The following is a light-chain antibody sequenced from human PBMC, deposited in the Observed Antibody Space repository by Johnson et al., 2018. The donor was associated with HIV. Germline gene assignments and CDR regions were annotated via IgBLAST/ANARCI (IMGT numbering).Light chain of an antibody. CDR2: DNN. CDR1: SSNIGNTY. CDR3: GTWDTSLRTGC. V-gene: IGLV1-51*01. J-gene: IGLJ1*01. Sequence: QFVLTQPPSVSAAPGQKVTISCSGSSSNIGNTYVSWYQQVPGTAPKLLIYDNNRRPSGIPDRFSGSKSASSATLDSTGLQTGDEANDFCGTWDTSLRTGCFRTGTKVTVL.